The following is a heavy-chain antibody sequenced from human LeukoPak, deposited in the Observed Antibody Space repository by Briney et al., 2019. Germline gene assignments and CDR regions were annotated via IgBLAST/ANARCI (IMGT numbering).Heavy chain of an antibody. CDR1: GYTFTGYY. CDR2: INPNSGGT. CDR3: AREWELLRKYLYH. Sequence: ASVKVSCKPSGYTFTGYYLHWVRQAPGQGLDWMGWINPNSGGTTYAQNFKGRVTMTWDTSISTAYMELSRLRSDDTAVYYCAREWELLRKYLYHWGQGILVTVSS. V-gene: IGHV1-2*02. D-gene: IGHD1-26*01. J-gene: IGHJ1*01.